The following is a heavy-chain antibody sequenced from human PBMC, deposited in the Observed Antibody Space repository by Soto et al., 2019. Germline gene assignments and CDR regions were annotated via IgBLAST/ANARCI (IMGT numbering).Heavy chain of an antibody. J-gene: IGHJ6*02. V-gene: IGHV5-10-1*01. D-gene: IGHD2-15*01. CDR1: GYSFTSYW. Sequence: PGESLKISCKGSGYSFTSYWISWVRQMPGKGLEWMGRIDPSDSYTNYSPSFQGHVAISADKSISTAYLQWSSLKASDTAMYYCARLKGKDCSGGSCYWGYYYYGMDVWGQGTTVTVSS. CDR2: IDPSDSYT. CDR3: ARLKGKDCSGGSCYWGYYYYGMDV.